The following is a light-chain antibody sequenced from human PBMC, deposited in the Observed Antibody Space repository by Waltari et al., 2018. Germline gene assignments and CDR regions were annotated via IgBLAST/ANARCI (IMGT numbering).Light chain of an antibody. CDR2: GPS. Sequence: EIVLTQSPGTLSLSPGERATLSCRASQSVGSDYLTWYQQKPGQAPRLLIYGPSNTAAGIPDRFSGSGSGTDFTLTISRLEPEDFAVYYCQQCDYSPSCTFGQGTKLEI. J-gene: IGKJ2*02. CDR3: QQCDYSPSCT. V-gene: IGKV3-20*01. CDR1: QSVGSDY.